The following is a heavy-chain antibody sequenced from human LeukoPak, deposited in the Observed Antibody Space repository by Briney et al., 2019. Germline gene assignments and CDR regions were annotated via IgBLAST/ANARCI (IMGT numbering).Heavy chain of an antibody. CDR2: ISSNGGTT. Sequence: GGSLRLSCSASGFTFSSYAMYWVRQAPGKGLEYVSGISSNGGTTYYADSVKGRFTISRDNSKNTLYLQMSSLRPEGTAVYYCVKNRIDYDSSGHYSYAAFDIWGQGTMVTVSS. D-gene: IGHD3-22*01. CDR3: VKNRIDYDSSGHYSYAAFDI. CDR1: GFTFSSYA. V-gene: IGHV3-64D*06. J-gene: IGHJ3*02.